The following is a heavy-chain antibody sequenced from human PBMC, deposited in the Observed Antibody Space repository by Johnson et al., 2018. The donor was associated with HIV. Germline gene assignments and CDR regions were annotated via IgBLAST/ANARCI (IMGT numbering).Heavy chain of an antibody. D-gene: IGHD2-8*01. CDR3: VKDLYCTSGLCRTDAFDV. Sequence: VQLVESGGGLVQPGGSLRLSCAASGFSFGDYWMTWVRQGPGKGLEWVSTISGAGGSTYYADSVKGRFTISRDNFKNILSLEMNSLRAEDTAVYYCVKDLYCTSGLCRTDAFDVWGQGTVVTTSS. V-gene: IGHV3-23*04. CDR1: GFSFGDYW. J-gene: IGHJ3*01. CDR2: ISGAGGST.